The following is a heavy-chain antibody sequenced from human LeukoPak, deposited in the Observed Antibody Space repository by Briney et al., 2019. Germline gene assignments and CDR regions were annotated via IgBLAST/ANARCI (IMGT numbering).Heavy chain of an antibody. J-gene: IGHJ4*02. D-gene: IGHD7-27*01. Sequence: GGSLRLSCAASGFTFSSYSMNWVRQAPGKGLEWVSSISSSSSYIYYADSVKGRFTISRDDSKNTLYLQMNSLRAEDTAVYYCAKVLKGTGEVYQFDYWGQGTLVTVSS. CDR2: ISSSSSYI. CDR1: GFTFSSYS. CDR3: AKVLKGTGEVYQFDY. V-gene: IGHV3-21*04.